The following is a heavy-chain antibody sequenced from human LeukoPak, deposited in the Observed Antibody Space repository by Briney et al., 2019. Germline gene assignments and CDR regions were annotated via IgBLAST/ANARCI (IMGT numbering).Heavy chain of an antibody. CDR1: GFTFSDYW. CDR3: AIGSYALG. J-gene: IGHJ4*02. Sequence: GGSLRLSCAASGFTFSDYWMHWVRQAPGKGLVWVSRINSDGGSTTYAASVKGRFTISRDNAKNTLYLQMNRLRAEDTAVYYCAIGSYALGWGQGTLVTVSS. D-gene: IGHD3-16*01. CDR2: INSDGGST. V-gene: IGHV3-74*01.